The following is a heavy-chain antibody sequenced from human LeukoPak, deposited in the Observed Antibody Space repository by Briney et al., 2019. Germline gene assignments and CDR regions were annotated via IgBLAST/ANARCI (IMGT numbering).Heavy chain of an antibody. CDR1: GFTFSSYW. D-gene: IGHD3-10*01. V-gene: IGHV3-7*01. CDR2: IKQDGSEK. J-gene: IGHJ4*02. Sequence: PGGSLRLSCAASGFTFSSYWMIWVRQAPGKGLEWVANIKQDGSEKYYVDSVKGRFTISRDNAKNSLYLQMNSLRAEDTAVYYCARGGQLLWFGESEDYWGQGTLVTVSS. CDR3: ARGGQLLWFGESEDY.